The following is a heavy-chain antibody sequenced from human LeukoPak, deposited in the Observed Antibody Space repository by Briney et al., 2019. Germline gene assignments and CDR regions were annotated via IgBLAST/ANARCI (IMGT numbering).Heavy chain of an antibody. V-gene: IGHV4-59*01. D-gene: IGHD6-13*01. J-gene: IGHJ6*03. CDR1: GGSISSYY. CDR2: IYYSGST. Sequence: ASETLSLTCTVSGGSISSYYWSWIRQPPGKGLEWIGYIYYSGSTNYNPSLKSRVTISVDTSKNQFSLKLSSVTAADTAVYYCARSISRGIAAAGTYYYYMDVWGKGTTVTISS. CDR3: ARSISRGIAAAGTYYYYMDV.